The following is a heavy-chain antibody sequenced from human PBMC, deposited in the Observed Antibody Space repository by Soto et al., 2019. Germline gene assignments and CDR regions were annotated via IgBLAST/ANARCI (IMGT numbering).Heavy chain of an antibody. Sequence: EVQLLQSGGGLAQPGGSLTLSCAASGFSFSDYSMNWVRRAPGKGLVWVSAFSAGGDYRHYADSVKGRFTISRDNSKNTLFLQMNSLRVEDTARYYCAREARYDRGVYHYEGIDYWGQGTLVTVSS. D-gene: IGHD3-22*01. J-gene: IGHJ4*02. CDR1: GFSFSDYS. CDR2: FSAGGDYR. CDR3: AREARYDRGVYHYEGIDY. V-gene: IGHV3-23*01.